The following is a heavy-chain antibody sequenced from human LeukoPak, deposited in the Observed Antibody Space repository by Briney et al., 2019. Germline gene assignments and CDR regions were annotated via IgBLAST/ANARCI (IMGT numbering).Heavy chain of an antibody. CDR2: IYHSGNT. D-gene: IGHD4-11*01. V-gene: IGHV4-38-2*02. CDR1: GYSISSVYY. Sequence: SETLSLTCTVSGYSISSVYYWGWIRQPPGKGLEWIGSIYHSGNTHYNPSLKSRVTISVATSKNQFSLKLSSVTAADTAVYYCARGTTGYNWFDPWGQGTLVTVSS. CDR3: ARGTTGYNWFDP. J-gene: IGHJ5*02.